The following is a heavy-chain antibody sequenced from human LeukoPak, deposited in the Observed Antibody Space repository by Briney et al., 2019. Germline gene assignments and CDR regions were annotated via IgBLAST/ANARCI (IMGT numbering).Heavy chain of an antibody. CDR3: ARTLAGVFDY. CDR2: IYYSGST. Sequence: SETLSLTCTVSGGSISSNSYYWGWLRQPPGTGLEWIGSIYYSGSTYYNPSLKSRVTISVDTSKNQFSLKLSSVTAADTAVYYCARTLAGVFDYWGQGTLVTVSS. J-gene: IGHJ4*02. V-gene: IGHV4-39*07. D-gene: IGHD6-13*01. CDR1: GGSISSNSYY.